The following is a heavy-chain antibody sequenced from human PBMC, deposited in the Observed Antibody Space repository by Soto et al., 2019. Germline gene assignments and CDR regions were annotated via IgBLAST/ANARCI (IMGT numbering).Heavy chain of an antibody. CDR3: ARGGDGYNYGY. CDR1: GGSIGSSSYY. Sequence: SETLSLTCTVSGGSIGSSSYYWGWIRQPPGKGLEWIGSIYYSGSTYYNPSLKSRVTISVDTSKNQFSLKLSSVTAADTAVYYCARGGDGYNYGYWGQGTLVTVSS. J-gene: IGHJ4*02. CDR2: IYYSGST. V-gene: IGHV4-39*07. D-gene: IGHD5-12*01.